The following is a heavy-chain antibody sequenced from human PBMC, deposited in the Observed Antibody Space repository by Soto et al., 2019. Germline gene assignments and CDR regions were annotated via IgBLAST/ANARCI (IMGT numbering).Heavy chain of an antibody. V-gene: IGHV4-34*01. CDR1: GGSFSGYY. Sequence: SETLSLTCAVYGGSFSGYYWSWIRQPPGKGLEWIGEINHSGSTNYNPSLKSRVTISVDTSKNQFSLKLSSVTAADTAVYYCARAARIQLWLRGCYFDYWGQGTLVT. CDR3: ARAARIQLWLRGCYFDY. J-gene: IGHJ4*02. CDR2: INHSGST. D-gene: IGHD5-18*01.